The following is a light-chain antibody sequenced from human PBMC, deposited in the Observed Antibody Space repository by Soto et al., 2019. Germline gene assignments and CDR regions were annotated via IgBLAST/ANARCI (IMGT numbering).Light chain of an antibody. J-gene: IGLJ2*01. CDR1: SSDVGCHNH. V-gene: IGLV2-8*01. Sequence: QSALTQPPSASGSPGQSVTISCTGSSSDVGCHNHVSWYQQHPGKAPKLRIDEVSKRPSGVPGRVSGSKSVNTASLNVTGVQAEDEADYYCSSYAGNMNLIFGGGTKVTVL. CDR3: SSYAGNMNLI. CDR2: EVS.